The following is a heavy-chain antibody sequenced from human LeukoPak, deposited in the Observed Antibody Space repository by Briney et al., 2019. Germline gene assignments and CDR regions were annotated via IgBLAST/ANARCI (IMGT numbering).Heavy chain of an antibody. Sequence: PSETLSLTCVVYGGSFSGYYWSWIRQPPGKGLKWIGEINHSESTNYSPSLKSRVTISLDTSKNQFSLKLSSVTAADTAVYYCARGYNWNDGNWFDPWGQGTLVTVSS. D-gene: IGHD1-1*01. CDR1: GGSFSGYY. J-gene: IGHJ5*02. V-gene: IGHV4-34*01. CDR3: ARGYNWNDGNWFDP. CDR2: INHSEST.